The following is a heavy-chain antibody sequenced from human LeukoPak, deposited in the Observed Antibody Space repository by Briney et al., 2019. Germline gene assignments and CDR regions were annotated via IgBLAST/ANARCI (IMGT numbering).Heavy chain of an antibody. Sequence: PGGSLRLSCAASGFSLCRYRMNWLGQAPGKGREWLANIKGGGSDKYYVDSVKGRFTISRDNAKNSMYLQMNSLRAADTAVYYCARDPETKRGRDGLDYWGPGTLVIVSS. CDR3: ARDPETKRGRDGLDY. V-gene: IGHV3-7*01. CDR1: GFSLCRYR. J-gene: IGHJ4*02. CDR2: IKGGGSDK. D-gene: IGHD1-14*01.